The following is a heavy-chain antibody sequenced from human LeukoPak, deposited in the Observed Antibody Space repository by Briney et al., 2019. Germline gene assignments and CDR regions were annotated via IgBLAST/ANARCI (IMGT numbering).Heavy chain of an antibody. J-gene: IGHJ4*02. D-gene: IGHD2-21*01. V-gene: IGHV1-3*01. CDR2: INAGNGDT. CDR1: GYTFTNYV. CDR3: ARDDCGDTCYPGGY. Sequence: ASVKVSCKASGYTFTNYVVHWVRQAPGQRPEWMGWINAGNGDTKYSQNFQGRVTITRDTSASTAYMELSSLTSENTALYYCARDDCGDTCYPGGYWGQGTLVTVSS.